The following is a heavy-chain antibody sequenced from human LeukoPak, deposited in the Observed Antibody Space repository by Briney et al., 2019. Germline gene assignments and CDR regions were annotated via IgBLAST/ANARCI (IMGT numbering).Heavy chain of an antibody. Sequence: SETLSLTCTVSGGSISSGGYYWSWIRQHPGKGLEWIGYIYYSGSTYYNPSLKSRVTISVDTSKNQFSLKLSSVTAADTAVYYCARTVVPVIDAFDIWGQGTMVTVSS. CDR3: ARTVVPVIDAFDI. CDR1: GGSISSGGYY. D-gene: IGHD2-2*01. J-gene: IGHJ3*02. V-gene: IGHV4-31*03. CDR2: IYYSGST.